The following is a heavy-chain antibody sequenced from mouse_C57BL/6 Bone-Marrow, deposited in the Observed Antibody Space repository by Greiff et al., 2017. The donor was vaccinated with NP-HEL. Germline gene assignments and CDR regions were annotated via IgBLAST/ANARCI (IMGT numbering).Heavy chain of an antibody. J-gene: IGHJ4*01. V-gene: IGHV1-55*01. CDR2: IYPGSGST. Sequence: VQLQQPGAELVKPGASVKMSCKASGYTFTSYWITWVKQRPGQGLEWIGDIYPGSGSTNYNEKFKSKATLTVDTSSSTAYMQLSSLTSEDSAVYYCAREDYGSFYAMDYWGQGTSVTVSS. CDR3: AREDYGSFYAMDY. D-gene: IGHD1-1*01. CDR1: GYTFTSYW.